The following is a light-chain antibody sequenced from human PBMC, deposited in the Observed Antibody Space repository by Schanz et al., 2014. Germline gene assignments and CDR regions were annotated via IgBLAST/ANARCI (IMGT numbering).Light chain of an antibody. Sequence: QSALTQPASVSGSPGQSITISCTGTSGDVGTYNLVSWYQQHPGKAPKVMIYEGSKRPSGVSNRFSGSKSGNTASLTISGLQAEDEADYYCSSYTSSSTLEVVFGGGTKLTVL. J-gene: IGLJ2*01. CDR1: SGDVGTYNL. V-gene: IGLV2-14*02. CDR2: EGS. CDR3: SSYTSSSTLEVV.